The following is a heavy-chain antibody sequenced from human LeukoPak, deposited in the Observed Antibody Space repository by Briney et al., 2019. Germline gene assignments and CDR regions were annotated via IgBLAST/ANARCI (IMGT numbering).Heavy chain of an antibody. CDR3: ARERTGGYCSSTSCYMSYGY. CDR1: GYTFTGYY. D-gene: IGHD2-2*02. CDR2: INPNSGGT. J-gene: IGHJ4*02. V-gene: IGHV1-2*02. Sequence: ASVKVSCKASGYTFTGYYMHWVRQAPGQGLEWMGWINPNSGGTNYAQKFQGRVTMTRDTSISTAYMELSRLRSDDTAVYYCARERTGGYCSSTSCYMSYGYWGQGTLVTVSS.